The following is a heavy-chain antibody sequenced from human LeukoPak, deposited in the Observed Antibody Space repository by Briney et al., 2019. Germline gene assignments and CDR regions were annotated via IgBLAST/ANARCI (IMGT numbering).Heavy chain of an antibody. CDR2: ISYDGSNK. CDR3: ARDPGGFYYGSAGDY. J-gene: IGHJ4*02. CDR1: GCTFSSYA. V-gene: IGHV3-30*04. D-gene: IGHD3-10*01. Sequence: GRSLRLSCAASGCTFSSYAMHWVRQAPGKGLEWVAVISYDGSNKYYADSVKGRFTISRDNSKNTLYLQMNSLRAEDTAVYYCARDPGGFYYGSAGDYWGQGTLVTVSS.